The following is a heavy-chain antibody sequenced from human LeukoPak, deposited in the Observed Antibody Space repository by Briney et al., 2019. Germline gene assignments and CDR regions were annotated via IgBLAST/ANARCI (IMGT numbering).Heavy chain of an antibody. CDR2: IYTSGST. V-gene: IGHV4-61*02. Sequence: SETLSLTCTVSGGSISSGSYYWSWIRRPAGKGLEWIGRIYTSGSTNYNPSLKSRVTISVDTSKNQFSLKLSSVTAADTAVYYCARDIEGYYYDSSGYYHNWFDPWGQGTLVTVSS. CDR1: GGSISSGSYY. J-gene: IGHJ5*02. CDR3: ARDIEGYYYDSSGYYHNWFDP. D-gene: IGHD3-22*01.